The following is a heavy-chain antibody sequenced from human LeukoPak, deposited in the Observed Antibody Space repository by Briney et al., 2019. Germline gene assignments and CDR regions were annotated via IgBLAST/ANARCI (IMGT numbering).Heavy chain of an antibody. V-gene: IGHV3-11*04. CDR1: GFTFSDYY. CDR3: GRSQNYNDSSGYSY. D-gene: IGHD3-22*01. CDR2: ISSGGSTI. Sequence: PGGSLRLSCAASGFTFSDYYMSWLRQAPGKGLEWVSCISSGGSTIKYADSVKGRFTVSRDNAKKSLYLQMNSLRAEDTAVYYCGRSQNYNDSSGYSYWGQGTLVTVSS. J-gene: IGHJ4*02.